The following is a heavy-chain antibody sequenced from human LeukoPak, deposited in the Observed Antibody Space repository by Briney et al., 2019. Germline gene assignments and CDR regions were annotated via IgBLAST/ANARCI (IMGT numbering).Heavy chain of an antibody. CDR1: GFTFSSYE. V-gene: IGHV3-48*03. D-gene: IGHD3-10*01. Sequence: PGGSLRLSCAASGFTFSSYEMNWVRQAPGKGLEWVSYISSSGSTIYYADSLKGRFTISRDNSKNTLYLQMNSLRGEDTAVYYCATSAMVRGVINYYYYYMDVWGKGTTVTISS. J-gene: IGHJ6*03. CDR2: ISSSGSTI. CDR3: ATSAMVRGVINYYYYYMDV.